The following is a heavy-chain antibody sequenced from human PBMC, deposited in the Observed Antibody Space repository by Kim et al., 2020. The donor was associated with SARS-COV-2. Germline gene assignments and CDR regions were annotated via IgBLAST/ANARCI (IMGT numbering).Heavy chain of an antibody. D-gene: IGHD7-27*01. CDR2: ISYDGSNK. CDR3: AREGDWGMRREYLYFDL. V-gene: IGHV3-30*04. Sequence: GGSLRLSCAASGFTFSSYAMHWVRQAPGKGLEWVAVISYDGSNKYYADSVKGRFTISRDNSKNTLYLQMNSLRAEDTAVYYCAREGDWGMRREYLYFDL. CDR1: GFTFSSYA. J-gene: IGHJ2*01.